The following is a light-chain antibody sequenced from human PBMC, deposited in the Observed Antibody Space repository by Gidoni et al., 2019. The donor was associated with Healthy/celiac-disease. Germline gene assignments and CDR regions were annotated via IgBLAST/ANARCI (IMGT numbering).Light chain of an antibody. CDR2: DNN. CDR3: GTWDSSLSAGV. Sequence: HSVLTQPPSVYAAPGQKVTISNIGNNYVSWSQQLPGTAPKLLIYDNNKRPSGIPDRFSGSKSGTSATLGITGLQTGDEADYYCGTWDSSLSAGVFGGGTKLTVL. V-gene: IGLV1-51*01. CDR1: NIGNNY. J-gene: IGLJ2*01.